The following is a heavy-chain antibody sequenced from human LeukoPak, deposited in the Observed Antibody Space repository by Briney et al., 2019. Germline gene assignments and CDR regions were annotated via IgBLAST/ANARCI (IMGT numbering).Heavy chain of an antibody. Sequence: AAVKVSCKASRYTFTSYDIHWVRQATGQGLEWMGLMNPNSGNTGYAQKFQGRVTMTRNTSISTAYMELSSLRSEDTAVYYCARGAYSSSFYYYYMDVWGKGTTVTVSS. CDR3: ARGAYSSSFYYYYMDV. CDR1: RYTFTSYD. V-gene: IGHV1-8*01. CDR2: MNPNSGNT. J-gene: IGHJ6*03. D-gene: IGHD6-13*01.